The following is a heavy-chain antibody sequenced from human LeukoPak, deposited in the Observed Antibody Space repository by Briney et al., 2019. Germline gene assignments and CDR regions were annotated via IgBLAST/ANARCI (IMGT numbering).Heavy chain of an antibody. CDR2: IYYSGST. Sequence: SETLSLTCTVSGGSISTSSYYCGWIRQPPGKGLEWIGSIYYSGSTYYNPSLKSRVTISVDTSKNQFSLKLSSVTAADTAVYFCARHGDDNGVDYWGQGTLVTVSS. J-gene: IGHJ4*02. CDR1: GGSISTSSYY. V-gene: IGHV4-39*01. CDR3: ARHGDDNGVDY. D-gene: IGHD4-17*01.